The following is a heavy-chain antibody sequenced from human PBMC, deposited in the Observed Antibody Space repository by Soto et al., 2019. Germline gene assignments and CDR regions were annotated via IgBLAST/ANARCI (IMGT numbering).Heavy chain of an antibody. CDR2: FYYSGST. D-gene: IGHD3-10*01. CDR1: GGSVSSGSYY. V-gene: IGHV4-61*01. Sequence: QVQLQESGPGLVKPSETLSLTCTVSGGSVSSGSYYWSWIRQPPGKGLEWIGFFYYSGSTNYHPSLKSRVTISVDTSKNRFSLKLSSVTAADTAVYYCAREGAVRGVISYWGQGTLVTVSS. CDR3: AREGAVRGVISY. J-gene: IGHJ4*02.